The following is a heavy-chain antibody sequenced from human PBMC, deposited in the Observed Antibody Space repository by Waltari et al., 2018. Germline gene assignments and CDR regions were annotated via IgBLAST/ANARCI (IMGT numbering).Heavy chain of an antibody. CDR2: IYPGDSDT. D-gene: IGHD2-8*01. CDR3: ARGGYCTNGVCYYFDY. V-gene: IGHV5-51*01. Sequence: EVQLVQSGAEVKTPGEALKISCKGSGYSFTSYWIGWVRQVPGKGLEWMGIIYPGDSDTRYSPSFQGQVTISADKSISTAYLQWSSLKASDTAMYYCARGGYCTNGVCYYFDYWGQGTLVTVSS. J-gene: IGHJ4*02. CDR1: GYSFTSYW.